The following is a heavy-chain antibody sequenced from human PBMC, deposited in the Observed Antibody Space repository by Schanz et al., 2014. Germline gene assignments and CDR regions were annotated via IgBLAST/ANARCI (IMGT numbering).Heavy chain of an antibody. CDR3: AKDHPSSGWPAFDV. D-gene: IGHD6-19*01. Sequence: EAQLLESGGGLVQPGGSLRLSCAASGFTFSGYAMSWVRQAPGKGLEWVSSIVGGGGRTYYADSVKGRFTISRDNSKNTLYLQMNSLRADDSAIYYCAKDHPSSGWPAFDVWGQGTQVTDSS. J-gene: IGHJ4*02. CDR1: GFTFSGYA. V-gene: IGHV3-23*01. CDR2: IVGGGGRT.